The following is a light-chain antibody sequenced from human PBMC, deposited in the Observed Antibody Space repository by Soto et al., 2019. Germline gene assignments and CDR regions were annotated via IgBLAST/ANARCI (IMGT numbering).Light chain of an antibody. CDR1: SSDVGSYNR. CDR2: EVT. Sequence: QSALTQPPSVSGSPGQSVTISSTGTSSDVGSYNRVSWYQQPPGTAPKLMIYEVTNRPSGVPNRFSASKSGNTASLTISGLQAEDEADYYCTSYTNSRTWVFGGGTKLTVL. CDR3: TSYTNSRTWV. J-gene: IGLJ3*02. V-gene: IGLV2-18*02.